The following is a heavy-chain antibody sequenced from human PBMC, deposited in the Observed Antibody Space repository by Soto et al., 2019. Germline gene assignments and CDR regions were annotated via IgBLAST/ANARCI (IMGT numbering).Heavy chain of an antibody. CDR3: ARAYSGGWAGAFDL. J-gene: IGHJ3*01. CDR2: INGDGGST. Sequence: EVQLVESGGGLVQPGGSLRLSCAASGFTFSSSAMDWIRQAPGKGLECISAINGDGGSTYYADSVSGRFTISRDNSXNTLCLQMDGLRAEDTAVYYAARAYSGGWAGAFDLWGHGTMVTVSS. D-gene: IGHD6-19*01. V-gene: IGHV3-64*07. CDR1: GFTFSSSA.